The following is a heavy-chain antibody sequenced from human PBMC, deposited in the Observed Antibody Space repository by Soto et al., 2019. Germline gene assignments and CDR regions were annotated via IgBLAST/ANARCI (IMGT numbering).Heavy chain of an antibody. CDR3: ARADSSKNIYYYYGMDV. CDR1: GFTFSSYS. D-gene: IGHD6-13*01. J-gene: IGHJ6*02. V-gene: IGHV3-21*01. CDR2: ISSSSSYI. Sequence: PGGSLRRSCAASGFTFSSYSMNWVRQAPGKGLEWVSSISSSSSYIYYADSVKGRFTISRDNAKNSLYLQMNSLRAEDTAVYYCARADSSKNIYYYYGMDVWGQGNTVTVSS.